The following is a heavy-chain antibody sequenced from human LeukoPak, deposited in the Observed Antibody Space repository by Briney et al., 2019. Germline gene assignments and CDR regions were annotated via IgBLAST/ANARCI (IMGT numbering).Heavy chain of an antibody. CDR2: INHSGST. D-gene: IGHD6-19*01. CDR1: GGSFSGYY. CDR3: ARDSEVGSGWPYYYYYYYMDV. V-gene: IGHV4-34*01. Sequence: SETLSLTCAVYGGSFSGYYWSRIRQPPGKGLEWIGEINHSGSTNYNPSLKSRVTMSVDTSKNQFSLKLSSVTAADTAVYYCARDSEVGSGWPYYYYYYYMDVWGKGTTVTISS. J-gene: IGHJ6*03.